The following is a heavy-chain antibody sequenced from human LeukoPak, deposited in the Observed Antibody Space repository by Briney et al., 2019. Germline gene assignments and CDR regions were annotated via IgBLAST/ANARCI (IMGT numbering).Heavy chain of an antibody. CDR1: GGTFSSYA. D-gene: IGHD5-24*01. J-gene: IGHJ4*02. Sequence: ASVKVSCKASGGTFSSYAISWVRQAPGQGLEWMGGIIPIFGTANYAQKFQGRVTITADESTSTAYMELSSLRSEDTAVYYCARHLQIRDGYNLGGGDLGVFDYWGQGTLVTVSS. CDR2: IIPIFGTA. V-gene: IGHV1-69*13. CDR3: ARHLQIRDGYNLGGGDLGVFDY.